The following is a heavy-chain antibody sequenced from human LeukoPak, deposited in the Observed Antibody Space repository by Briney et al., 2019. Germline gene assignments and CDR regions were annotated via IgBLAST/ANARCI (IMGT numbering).Heavy chain of an antibody. D-gene: IGHD1/OR15-1a*01. J-gene: IGHJ5*02. V-gene: IGHV3-48*03. CDR2: ISSSGSTI. Sequence: GGSLRLSCAASGFTFSSYEMSWVRQAPGKGLEWVSYISSSGSTIYYAGSVKGRFTISRDNAKNSLYLQMNSLRAEDTAVYYCARENRSWFDPSGEGTLVTVSS. CDR3: ARENRSWFDP. CDR1: GFTFSSYE.